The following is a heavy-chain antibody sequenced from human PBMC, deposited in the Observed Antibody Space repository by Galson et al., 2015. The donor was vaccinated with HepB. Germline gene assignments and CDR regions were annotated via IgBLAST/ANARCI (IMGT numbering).Heavy chain of an antibody. J-gene: IGHJ5*02. CDR3: AKGSYDYIWWFDP. CDR1: GFTFSSYA. D-gene: IGHD4-11*01. V-gene: IGHV3-23*01. Sequence: SLRLSCAVSGFTFSSYAMTWARQAPGKGLEWVSSISGSGRSTYYADSVKGRFTISRDNSKSTLYLQMNSLRAEDTAVYYCAKGSYDYIWWFDPWGQGTLVTVSS. CDR2: ISGSGRST.